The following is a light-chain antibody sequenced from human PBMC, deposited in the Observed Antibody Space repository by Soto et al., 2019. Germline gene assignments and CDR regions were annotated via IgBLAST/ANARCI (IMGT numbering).Light chain of an antibody. CDR3: QQAGSFPPT. CDR1: QRISSW. V-gene: IGKV1-12*01. CDR2: AAS. Sequence: DIQMTQSPSSVSASIGDKVTITCRASQRISSWLAWYQQKPGKAPKLLIDAASNVQSGVPSRFSGSGSGTDFTLTSSGLQPEDFATYYCQQAGSFPPTFGGGTKVEIK. J-gene: IGKJ4*02.